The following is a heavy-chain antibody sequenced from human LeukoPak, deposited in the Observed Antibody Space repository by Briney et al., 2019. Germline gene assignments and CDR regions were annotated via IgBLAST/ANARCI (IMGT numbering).Heavy chain of an antibody. Sequence: ASVTVSCTASVYTFTIYDINWVRQATGQGLEWMGCMNPNSGNTGYAQKFQGRVTMTRNTSISTAYMELRSLRSDDTAVYYCARGMGSGSYSAAYYFDYWGQGTLVTVSS. CDR3: ARGMGSGSYSAAYYFDY. CDR2: MNPNSGNT. J-gene: IGHJ4*02. D-gene: IGHD3-22*01. CDR1: VYTFTIYD. V-gene: IGHV1-8*01.